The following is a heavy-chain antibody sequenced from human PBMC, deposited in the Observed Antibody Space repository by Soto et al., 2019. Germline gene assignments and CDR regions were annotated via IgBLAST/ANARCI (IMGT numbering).Heavy chain of an antibody. D-gene: IGHD2-15*01. CDR2: IYYSGST. CDR3: ARGGLGYCSGGSCYSAELSRYYYGMDV. J-gene: IGHJ6*02. V-gene: IGHV4-31*03. CDR1: GGSISSGGYY. Sequence: SETLSLTCTVSGGSISSGGYYWSWIRRHPGKGLEWIGYIYYSGSTYYNPSLKSRVTISVDTSKNQFSLKLSSVTAADTAVYYCARGGLGYCSGGSCYSAELSRYYYGMDVWGQGTTVTVSS.